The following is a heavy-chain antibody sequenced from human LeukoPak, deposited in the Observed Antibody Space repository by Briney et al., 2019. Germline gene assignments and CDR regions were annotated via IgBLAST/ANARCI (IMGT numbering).Heavy chain of an antibody. CDR2: INPYSGNT. D-gene: IGHD3-3*01. Sequence: ASVKVSCKASGYTFTSYGINWVRQAPGQGLEWMGWINPYSGNTDYAQNLQGRATMTTDTSTSTAYMEVRSLRSDDTAVLYCARAIFGRYYYMDVWGKGTTVTVSS. J-gene: IGHJ6*03. CDR1: GYTFTSYG. CDR3: ARAIFGRYYYMDV. V-gene: IGHV1-18*01.